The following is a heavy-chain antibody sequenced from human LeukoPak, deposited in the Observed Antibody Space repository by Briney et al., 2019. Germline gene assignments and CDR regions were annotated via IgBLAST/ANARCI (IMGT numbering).Heavy chain of an antibody. J-gene: IGHJ6*02. CDR2: INTNTGNP. Sequence: ASVKVSCKASGYTFTSYAMNWVRQAPGQGLEWMGWINTNTGNPTYAQGFTGRFVFSLDTSVSTAYLQISSLKAEDTAAYYCARLGVYCSSTSCYTAYYGMDVWGQGTTVTVSS. D-gene: IGHD2-2*02. CDR3: ARLGVYCSSTSCYTAYYGMDV. V-gene: IGHV7-4-1*02. CDR1: GYTFTSYA.